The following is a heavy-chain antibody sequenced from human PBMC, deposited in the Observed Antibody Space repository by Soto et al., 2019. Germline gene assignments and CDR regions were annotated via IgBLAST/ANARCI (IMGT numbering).Heavy chain of an antibody. Sequence: ASVKVSCNASGYTFTSYDINWVRQATGQGLEWMGWMNPNSGNTNYAQKLQVRVTMTTDTSTSTAYMELRSLRSDDTAVYYCARDRYCSGGSCYSAWFDPWGQGTLVTVSS. D-gene: IGHD2-15*01. J-gene: IGHJ5*02. V-gene: IGHV1-18*01. CDR2: MNPNSGNT. CDR1: GYTFTSYD. CDR3: ARDRYCSGGSCYSAWFDP.